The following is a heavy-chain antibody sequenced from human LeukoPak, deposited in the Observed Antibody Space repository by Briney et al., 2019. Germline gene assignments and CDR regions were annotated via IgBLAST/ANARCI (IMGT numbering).Heavy chain of an antibody. J-gene: IGHJ4*02. CDR3: ARGPYYYDSTEGYYFDY. V-gene: IGHV1-8*03. D-gene: IGHD3-22*01. CDR2: MNPNSGNT. CDR1: GYTFTSYD. Sequence: GASVKVSCKASGYTFTSYDINWVRQATGQGLEWMGWMNPNSGNTGYAQKFQGRVTITRNTSISTAYMEPSSLRSEDTAVYYCARGPYYYDSTEGYYFDYWGQGTLVTVSS.